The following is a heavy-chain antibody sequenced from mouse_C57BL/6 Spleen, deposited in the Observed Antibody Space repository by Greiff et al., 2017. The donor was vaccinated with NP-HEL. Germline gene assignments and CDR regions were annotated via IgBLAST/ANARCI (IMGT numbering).Heavy chain of an antibody. J-gene: IGHJ4*01. D-gene: IGHD1-1*01. CDR1: GFTFSSYA. CDR3: ARRGGSSYYYAMDY. CDR2: ISDGGSYT. V-gene: IGHV5-4*03. Sequence: EVMLVESGGGLVKPGGSLKLSCAASGFTFSSYAMSWVRQTPEQRLEWVATISDGGSYTYYPDNVKGRFTISRDNAKNNLYLQMSHLKSEDTAMYYCARRGGSSYYYAMDYWGQGTSVTVSS.